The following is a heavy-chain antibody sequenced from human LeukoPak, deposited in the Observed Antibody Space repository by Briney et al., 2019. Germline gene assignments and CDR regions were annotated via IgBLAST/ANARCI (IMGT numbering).Heavy chain of an antibody. CDR3: ARGPDYYGSGSYYDPVRGYYYYYMDA. V-gene: IGHV1-69*05. CDR1: GGTFSSYA. CDR2: IIPIFGTA. J-gene: IGHJ6*03. Sequence: GASVKVSCKASGGTFSSYAISWVRQAPGQGLEWMGGIIPIFGTANYAQKFQGRVTITTDESTSTAYMELSSLRSEDTAVYYCARGPDYYGSGSYYDPVRGYYYYYMDAWGKGTTVTVSS. D-gene: IGHD3-10*01.